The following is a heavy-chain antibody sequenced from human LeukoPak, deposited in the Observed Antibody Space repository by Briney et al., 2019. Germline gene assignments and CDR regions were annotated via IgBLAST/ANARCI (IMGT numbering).Heavy chain of an antibody. D-gene: IGHD6-19*01. CDR3: ARYSSGWAPGKGAFDI. CDR2: IYTSGST. J-gene: IGHJ3*02. Sequence: SETLSLTCTVSGGSISSYYWSWIRQPAGKGLEWIGRIYTSGSTNYNPSLKSRVTISVDKSKNQFSLKLSSVTAADTAVYYCARYSSGWAPGKGAFDIWGQGTMVTVSS. V-gene: IGHV4-4*07. CDR1: GGSISSYY.